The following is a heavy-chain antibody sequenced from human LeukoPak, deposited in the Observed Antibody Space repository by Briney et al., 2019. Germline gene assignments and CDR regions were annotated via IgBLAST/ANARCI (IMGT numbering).Heavy chain of an antibody. D-gene: IGHD2-2*01. J-gene: IGHJ4*02. CDR1: GFTFSSYA. CDR3: AKDLGPRSFIVVVPAAITFDY. Sequence: GGSLRLSCAASGFTFSSYAMSWVRQAPGKGLEWVSAISGSGDSTYYADSVKGRFTISRDNSKNTLYLQMNSLRAEDTAVYYCAKDLGPRSFIVVVPAAITFDYWGQGTLITVSS. V-gene: IGHV3-23*01. CDR2: ISGSGDST.